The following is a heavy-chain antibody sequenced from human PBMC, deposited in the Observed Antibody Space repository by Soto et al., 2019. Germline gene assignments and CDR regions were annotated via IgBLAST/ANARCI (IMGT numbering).Heavy chain of an antibody. CDR3: ARAHGYPYYHYYMDV. V-gene: IGHV1-8*01. J-gene: IGHJ6*03. D-gene: IGHD5-18*01. Sequence: ASVKVSCKASGYTFTRYDINWVRQATEQGLEWMGWMNPNSGNTGYAQKFQGRVTMTRNTSISTAYMELSSLRSEDTAVYYCARAHGYPYYHYYMDVWGKGTTVTVSS. CDR2: MNPNSGNT. CDR1: GYTFTRYD.